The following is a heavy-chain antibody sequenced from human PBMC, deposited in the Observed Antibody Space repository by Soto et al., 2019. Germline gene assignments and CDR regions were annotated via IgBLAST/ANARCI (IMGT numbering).Heavy chain of an antibody. Sequence: SLRLSCAASGFTFSSYGMHWVRQAPGKGLEWVAVISYDGSNKYYADSVKGRFTISRDNSKNTLYLQMNSLRAEDTAVYYCAKPLTLSGPGGFDPWGQGTLVTVSS. CDR2: ISYDGSNK. CDR1: GFTFSSYG. V-gene: IGHV3-30*18. CDR3: AKPLTLSGPGGFDP. J-gene: IGHJ5*02. D-gene: IGHD3-10*01.